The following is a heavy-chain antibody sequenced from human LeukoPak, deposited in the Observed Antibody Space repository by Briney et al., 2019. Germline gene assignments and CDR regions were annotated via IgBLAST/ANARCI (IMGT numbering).Heavy chain of an antibody. J-gene: IGHJ4*02. CDR3: AKVNHPSLAVAACLDY. CDR2: IQSDGSNT. CDR1: GFPFISYG. V-gene: IGHV3-30*02. Sequence: PGGSLRLSCAASGFPFISYGMHWVRQAPGKGLEWVAYIQSDGSNTDFADSVRGRFTISRDNSKTTLYLQMNSLRPEDTAVYYCAKVNHPSLAVAACLDYWGQGTLVTVSS. D-gene: IGHD6-19*01.